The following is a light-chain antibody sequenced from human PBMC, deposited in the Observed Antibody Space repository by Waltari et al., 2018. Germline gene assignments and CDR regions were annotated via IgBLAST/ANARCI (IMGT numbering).Light chain of an antibody. Sequence: QSVLTQPPSVSGAPGQRVTISCTGSSSNIGARYDVHWYQQLPGTATKVLIYANNNRPSGVPDRFSGSKSGTSASLAISGLKAEDEADYYCQSYDSSLGGSVFGGGTKLTVL. CDR3: QSYDSSLGGSV. J-gene: IGLJ3*02. V-gene: IGLV1-40*01. CDR2: ANN. CDR1: SSNIGARYD.